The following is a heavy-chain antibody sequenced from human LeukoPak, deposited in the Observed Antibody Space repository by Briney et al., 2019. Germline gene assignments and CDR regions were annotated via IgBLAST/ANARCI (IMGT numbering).Heavy chain of an antibody. D-gene: IGHD3-22*01. CDR2: ISGSGGST. J-gene: IGHJ4*02. Sequence: GGSLRLSCAASGFTFSSYVMTWVRQAPGKGLEWVSGISGSGGSTYYADSVKGRFTISRDNSKNTLYLQMNSLRAEDTAVYYCAKVGGYLIYWGQGTLVTVSS. CDR1: GFTFSSYV. V-gene: IGHV3-23*01. CDR3: AKVGGYLIY.